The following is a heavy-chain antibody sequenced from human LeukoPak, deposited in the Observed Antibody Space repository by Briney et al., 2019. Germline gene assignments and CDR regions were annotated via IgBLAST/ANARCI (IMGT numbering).Heavy chain of an antibody. CDR2: INPNSGGT. CDR1: GYTFTGYY. D-gene: IGHD3-10*01. J-gene: IGHJ4*02. Sequence: ASVNVSCKASGYTFTGYYMHWVRQAPGQGLEWMGRINPNSGGTNYAQKFQGRVTMTRDTSISTAYMELSRLRSDDTAVYYCAKTLVRGEKDYWGQGTLVTVSS. V-gene: IGHV1-2*06. CDR3: AKTLVRGEKDY.